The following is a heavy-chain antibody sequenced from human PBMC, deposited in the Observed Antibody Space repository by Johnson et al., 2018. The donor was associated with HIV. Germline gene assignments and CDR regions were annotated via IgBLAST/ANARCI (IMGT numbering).Heavy chain of an antibody. CDR3: ARVSGWIAVVDDAFDI. CDR1: GFTFTTYW. CDR2: IKQDGSEK. V-gene: IGHV3-7*01. Sequence: VQLVESGGGLVQPGVSLRLSCAASGFTFTTYWMNWVRQAPGKGLEWVANIKQDGSEKYYVDSLKGRFTISRDNAKNSLYLQMNSLRAEDTAVYYCARVSGWIAVVDDAFDIWGQGTMVTVSS. D-gene: IGHD6-19*01. J-gene: IGHJ3*02.